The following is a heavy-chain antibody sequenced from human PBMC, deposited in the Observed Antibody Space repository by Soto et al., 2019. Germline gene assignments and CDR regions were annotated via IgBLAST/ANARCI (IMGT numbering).Heavy chain of an antibody. Sequence: EVQLLESGGALVQPGGSLRLSCAASGFTFSSTAMSWLRQAPGKGLEWVSTISGNGGTTYYADSVRGRLTISRDNSKNTVYLQMNSLTGEDTAVYYCAHMTGFDYWGQGTLVTVSS. D-gene: IGHD3-9*01. CDR1: GFTFSSTA. V-gene: IGHV3-23*01. J-gene: IGHJ4*02. CDR2: ISGNGGTT. CDR3: AHMTGFDY.